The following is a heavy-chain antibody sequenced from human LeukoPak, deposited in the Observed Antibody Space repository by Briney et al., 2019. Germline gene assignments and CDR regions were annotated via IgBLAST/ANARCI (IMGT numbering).Heavy chain of an antibody. D-gene: IGHD2-2*01. V-gene: IGHV3-21*01. CDR1: GFTFRDYA. CDR3: AREVLIVVEPAANTIDY. CDR2: ISKSGTYI. Sequence: GGSLRLSCAASGFTFRDYAMNWVRQAPGKGLEWVSAISKSGTYIKYADSVKGRFTVSRDNAKNSLFLQMNSLRVEDTAVYFCAREVLIVVEPAANTIDYWGQGTRVTVSS. J-gene: IGHJ4*02.